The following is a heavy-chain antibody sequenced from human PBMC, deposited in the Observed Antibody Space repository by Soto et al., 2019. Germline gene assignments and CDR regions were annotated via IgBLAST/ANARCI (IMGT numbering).Heavy chain of an antibody. CDR2: MNPNSGNT. CDR3: ARDSSSSGMIYGMDV. Sequence: GASVKVSCKASGYTFTSYDINWVRQATGQGLEWMGWMNPNSGNTGYAQKFQGRVTMTRNTSISTAYMELSSLRSEDTAVYYCARDSSSSGMIYGMDVWGQGTTVTVYS. J-gene: IGHJ6*02. D-gene: IGHD6-6*01. V-gene: IGHV1-8*01. CDR1: GYTFTSYD.